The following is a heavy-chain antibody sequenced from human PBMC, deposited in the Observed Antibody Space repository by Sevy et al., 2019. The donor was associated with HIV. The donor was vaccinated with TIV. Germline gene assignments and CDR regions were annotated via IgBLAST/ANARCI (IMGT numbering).Heavy chain of an antibody. D-gene: IGHD3-10*02. CDR2: INWNSVSI. V-gene: IGHV3-9*01. CDR3: AREGLAPYVYGADV. J-gene: IGHJ6*02. CDR1: GFTFDHHA. Sequence: GGSLRLSCAASGFTFDHHAMYWVRQAPGKGLEWVSGINWNSVSIGYADSVKGRFTNSRDNAKNSLYLHLNSLRADDTALYYCAREGLAPYVYGADVWGQGTAVTVSS.